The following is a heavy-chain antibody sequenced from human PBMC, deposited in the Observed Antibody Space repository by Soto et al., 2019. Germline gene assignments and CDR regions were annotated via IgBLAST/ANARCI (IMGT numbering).Heavy chain of an antibody. CDR2: INSDGTTT. CDR3: VRDIR. CDR1: GFTFNNFW. Sequence: EVQLVESGGGLVQPGGSLRLSCEASGFTFNNFWMYWVRQTPEKGLVWVSGINSDGTTTIYADSVKGRFTISRDNAKNTLYLQMNSLTVEDTAIYYCVRDIRWGQGTLVTVSS. J-gene: IGHJ4*02. V-gene: IGHV3-74*01.